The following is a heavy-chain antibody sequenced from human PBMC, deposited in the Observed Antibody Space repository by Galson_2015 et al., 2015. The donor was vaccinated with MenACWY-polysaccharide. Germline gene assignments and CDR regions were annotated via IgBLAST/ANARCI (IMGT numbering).Heavy chain of an antibody. Sequence: SLRLACAASGSRFSNSGMHWVRQAPGKGLEWVAVIQYDGSNKVYADSVKGRFTISRDNSKNPVFLEMNTLGVEDTAVYYCAREGSRIVFHAFDTWGQGTMVTVSS. CDR2: IQYDGSNK. CDR3: AREGSRIVFHAFDT. D-gene: IGHD2-2*01. V-gene: IGHV3-33*01. CDR1: GSRFSNSG. J-gene: IGHJ3*02.